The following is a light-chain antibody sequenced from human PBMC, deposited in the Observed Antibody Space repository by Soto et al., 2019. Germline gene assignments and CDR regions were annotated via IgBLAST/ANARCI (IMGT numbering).Light chain of an antibody. CDR1: QSVGSSY. CDR2: DAS. CDR3: QQYGSSPYT. J-gene: IGKJ2*01. Sequence: EIVLTQSPATLSLSPVERATLSCGASQSVGSSYLAWYQPKPGLSPRLLIYDASSRATGIPDRFSGSGSGTDFSLTISILEPEDFAVYYCQQYGSSPYTFGQGTKLEIK. V-gene: IGKV3D-20*01.